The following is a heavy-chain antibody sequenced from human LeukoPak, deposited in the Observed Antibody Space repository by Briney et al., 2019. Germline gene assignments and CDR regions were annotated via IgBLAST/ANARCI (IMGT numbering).Heavy chain of an antibody. V-gene: IGHV4-59*11. CDR3: ARGTHYDFWSGPDNNWFDP. CDR1: GGSITSHS. CDR2: SYYSGTT. D-gene: IGHD3-3*01. Sequence: SETLSLTCNVSGGSITSHSWNWIRQSPGKGLEWIGYSYYSGTTNYSPSLKSRVTISVDTSKNQFSLKLSSVTAADTAVYYCARGTHYDFWSGPDNNWFDPWGQGTLVTVSS. J-gene: IGHJ5*02.